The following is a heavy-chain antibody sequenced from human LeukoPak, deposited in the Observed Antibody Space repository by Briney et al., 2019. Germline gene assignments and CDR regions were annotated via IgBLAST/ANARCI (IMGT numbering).Heavy chain of an antibody. V-gene: IGHV4-59*01. CDR2: FHYSGTT. CDR3: ARAAYCGGDCFENFDY. Sequence: SETLSLTCTVSGGSISSYYWSWIRQPPGKGLEWIGYFHYSGTTNYNPSLKSRVTISLDTSKNQFSLKLSSVTAADTAVYYCARAAYCGGDCFENFDYWGQGTLVTVSS. CDR1: GGSISSYY. D-gene: IGHD2-21*02. J-gene: IGHJ4*02.